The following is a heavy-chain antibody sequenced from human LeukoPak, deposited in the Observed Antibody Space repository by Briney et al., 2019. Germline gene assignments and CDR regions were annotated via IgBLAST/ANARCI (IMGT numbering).Heavy chain of an antibody. Sequence: GGSLRLSCAASGFTFSSYAMSWVRQAPGKGLEWVSAISGSGGSTYYADSVKGRFTISGDNSKNTLYLQMNSLRAEDTAVYYCAKDSYYYDSSGYPNWSDPWGQGTLVTVSS. V-gene: IGHV3-23*01. CDR1: GFTFSSYA. CDR2: ISGSGGST. D-gene: IGHD3-22*01. CDR3: AKDSYYYDSSGYPNWSDP. J-gene: IGHJ5*02.